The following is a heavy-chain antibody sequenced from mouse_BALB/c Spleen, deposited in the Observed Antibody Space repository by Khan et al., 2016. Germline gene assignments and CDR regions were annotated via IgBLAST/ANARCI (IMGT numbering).Heavy chain of an antibody. CDR2: IWSDGST. CDR3: VRHYYGSSYAMDY. V-gene: IGHV2-6-1*01. D-gene: IGHD1-1*01. J-gene: IGHJ4*01. CDR1: GFSLTSYG. Sequence: QVQLKESGPGLVAPSQSLSITCTISGFSLTSYGVHWVRQPPGKGLEWLVVIWSDGSTTYNSALKSRLSISKDNSKSQVFLKMNSLQTDDTAMYYCVRHYYGSSYAMDYWGQGTSVTVSS.